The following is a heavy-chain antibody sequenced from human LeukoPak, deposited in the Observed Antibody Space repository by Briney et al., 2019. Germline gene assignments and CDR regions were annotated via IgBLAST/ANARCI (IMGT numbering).Heavy chain of an antibody. J-gene: IGHJ6*02. CDR3: ARGGGSGSPYYYGMDV. CDR2: IIPIFGTA. D-gene: IGHD3-10*01. V-gene: IGHV1-69*13. CDR1: GGTFSSYA. Sequence: ASVKVSCKASGGTFSSYAISWVRQAPGQGLEWTGGIIPIFGTANYAQKFQGRVTITADESTSTAYMELSSLRSEDTAVYYCARGGGSGSPYYYGMDVWGQGTTVTVSS.